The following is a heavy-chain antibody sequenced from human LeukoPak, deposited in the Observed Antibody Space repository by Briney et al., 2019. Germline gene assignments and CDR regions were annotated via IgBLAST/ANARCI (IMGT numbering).Heavy chain of an antibody. Sequence: WVRQSPGKGLEHIGSLYLGGSTYYNPSLKSRVTISVDTSKNQFSLKPSSVTAADTAVYYCARHYYGMDVWGQGTTVTVSS. CDR3: ARHYYGMDV. V-gene: IGHV4-39*01. J-gene: IGHJ6*02. CDR2: LYLGGST.